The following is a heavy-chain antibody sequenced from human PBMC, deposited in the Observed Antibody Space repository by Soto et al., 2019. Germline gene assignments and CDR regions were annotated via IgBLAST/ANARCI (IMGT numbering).Heavy chain of an antibody. CDR2: IYYRGNT. CDR3: ARERAAACDY. Sequence: QVQLQASGPGLVKPSGTLSLTCTVSGGSISSYYWSWIRQPPGKELEWIGHIYYRGNTNYNPSLKSRVTISGDTSKNQLSLRLNSVTAADTAVYYCARERAAACDYWGQGTLVTVSS. V-gene: IGHV4-59*01. D-gene: IGHD6-25*01. J-gene: IGHJ4*02. CDR1: GGSISSYY.